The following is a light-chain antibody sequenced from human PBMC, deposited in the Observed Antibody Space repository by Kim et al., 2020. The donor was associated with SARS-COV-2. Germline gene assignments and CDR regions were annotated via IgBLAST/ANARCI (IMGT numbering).Light chain of an antibody. Sequence: DIQMTQSPSSLSASVGDRVTITCRASQGIKNDLTWYQQKSGKAPKRLIYDATTLQSGVPSRFSGSGSETEFTLTVYNLQPEDFATYFCLQHNAFPHTFGQGTKVDIK. CDR3: LQHNAFPHT. J-gene: IGKJ1*01. V-gene: IGKV1-17*02. CDR1: QGIKND. CDR2: DAT.